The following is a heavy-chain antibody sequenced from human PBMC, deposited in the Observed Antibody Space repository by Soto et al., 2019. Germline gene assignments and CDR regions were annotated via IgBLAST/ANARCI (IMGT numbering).Heavy chain of an antibody. V-gene: IGHV4-30-4*01. J-gene: IGHJ4*02. CDR3: AREGSSIATRPFDN. CDR1: GGSISSGDYY. Sequence: LSLTCTVSGGSISSGDYYWSWIRQPPGKGLEWIGYIYYSGSTYYNPSLKSRVTISVDTSKNQFSLKLSSVTAADTAVYYCAREGSSIATRPFDNWGQGTLVTVSS. D-gene: IGHD6-6*01. CDR2: IYYSGST.